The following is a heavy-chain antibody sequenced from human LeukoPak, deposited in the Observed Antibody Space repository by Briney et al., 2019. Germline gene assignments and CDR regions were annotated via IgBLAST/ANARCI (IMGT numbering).Heavy chain of an antibody. CDR1: GFTVSSNY. Sequence: GGSLRLSCAASGFTVSSNYMSWVRQAPGKGLEWVSVIYSGGSTCYADSVKGRFTISRDNSKNTLYLQMNSLRAEDTAVYYCARAGSSWYSNDAFDIWGQGTMVTVSS. CDR3: ARAGSSWYSNDAFDI. J-gene: IGHJ3*02. CDR2: IYSGGST. D-gene: IGHD6-13*01. V-gene: IGHV3-53*01.